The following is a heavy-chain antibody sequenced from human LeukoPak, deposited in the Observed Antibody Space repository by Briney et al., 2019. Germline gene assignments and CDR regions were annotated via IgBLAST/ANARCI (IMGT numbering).Heavy chain of an antibody. Sequence: PGRSLRLSCAASGFTFSSYGMHWVRQAPGKGLEWVAVISYDGSNKYYADSVKGRFTISRDNPKNTLYLQMNSLRAEDTAVYYCAKVQQWLAPLDYWGQGTLVTVSS. CDR1: GFTFSSYG. V-gene: IGHV3-30*18. D-gene: IGHD6-19*01. CDR2: ISYDGSNK. CDR3: AKVQQWLAPLDY. J-gene: IGHJ4*02.